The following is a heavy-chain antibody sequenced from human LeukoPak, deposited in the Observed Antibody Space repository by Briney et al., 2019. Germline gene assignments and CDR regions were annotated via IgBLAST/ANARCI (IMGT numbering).Heavy chain of an antibody. Sequence: PSETLSLTCAVYGGSFSGYYWSWIRQPPGKGLEWIGEINHSGSTNYNPSLKGRVTISVDTSKNQFSLKLSSVTAADTAVYYCARVLDSSGYYYGFDPWGQGTLVTVSS. V-gene: IGHV4-34*01. J-gene: IGHJ5*02. CDR3: ARVLDSSGYYYGFDP. CDR2: INHSGST. D-gene: IGHD3-22*01. CDR1: GGSFSGYY.